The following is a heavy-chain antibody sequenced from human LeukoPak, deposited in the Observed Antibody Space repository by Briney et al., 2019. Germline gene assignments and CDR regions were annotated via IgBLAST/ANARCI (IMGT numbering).Heavy chain of an antibody. CDR3: ARDQYCGGDCYSPNSPYYFDY. CDR1: GYTFTSYG. V-gene: IGHV1-18*01. Sequence: ASVKVSCKASGYTFTSYGISWVRQAPGQGLEWMGWISAYNGNTNYAQKLQGRVTMTIDTSTSTAYMELRSLRSDDTAVYYCARDQYCGGDCYSPNSPYYFDYWGQGTLVTVSS. J-gene: IGHJ4*02. D-gene: IGHD2-21*02. CDR2: ISAYNGNT.